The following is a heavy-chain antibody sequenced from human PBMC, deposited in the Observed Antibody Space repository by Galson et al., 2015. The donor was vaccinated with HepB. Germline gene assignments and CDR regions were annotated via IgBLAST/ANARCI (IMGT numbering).Heavy chain of an antibody. J-gene: IGHJ4*02. D-gene: IGHD6-19*01. V-gene: IGHV3-30*04. CDR2: ISYDGSDK. Sequence: SGFIFSTYTLHWVRQAPGKGLEWVALISYDGSDKSYANSVKGRFTISRDSSKNTLSLQMDSLRPEDTAVYYCARDPARYSSAWYFDYWGQGTLVTVSS. CDR3: ARDPARYSSAWYFDY. CDR1: GFIFSTYT.